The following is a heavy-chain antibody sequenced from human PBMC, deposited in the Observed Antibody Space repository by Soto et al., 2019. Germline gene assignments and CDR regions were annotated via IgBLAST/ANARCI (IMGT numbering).Heavy chain of an antibody. Sequence: ASVKVSCKASGYTFTGYYMHWVRQAPGQGLEWMGWINPNSGGTNYAQKFQGRVTMTRDTSISTAYMELSRLRSDDTAVYYCARDCVEVEMATILGINWFDPWGQGTLVTVS. CDR1: GYTFTGYY. CDR2: INPNSGGT. D-gene: IGHD5-12*01. CDR3: ARDCVEVEMATILGINWFDP. V-gene: IGHV1-2*02. J-gene: IGHJ5*02.